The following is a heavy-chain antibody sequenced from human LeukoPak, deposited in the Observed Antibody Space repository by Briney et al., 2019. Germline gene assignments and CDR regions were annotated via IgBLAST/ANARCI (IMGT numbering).Heavy chain of an antibody. J-gene: IGHJ4*02. Sequence: PGGSLRLSCAASGFTFSSYAMSWVRQAPGKGLEWVSVFVIGGSGGTSGDSTYSADSVKGRFTISRDDSNNTLYLRMINLRVEDTAVYYRAKHRSGIAASGSNYWGQGTLVSVSS. CDR3: AKHRSGIAASGSNY. CDR1: GFTFSSYA. D-gene: IGHD6-13*01. CDR2: IGGSGGTSGDST. V-gene: IGHV3-23*01.